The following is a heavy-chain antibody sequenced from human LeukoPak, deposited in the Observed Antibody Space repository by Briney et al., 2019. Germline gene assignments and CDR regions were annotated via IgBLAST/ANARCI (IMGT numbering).Heavy chain of an antibody. V-gene: IGHV4-4*07. D-gene: IGHD6-13*01. CDR1: VGSLSSYY. CDR2: IYTSGTT. J-gene: IGHJ4*02. Sequence: SETLSLTSTVSVGSLSSYYWNWIPQPAGKGLEWIGRIYTSGTTNSNPSLKSRVTMSVDTSENQFSLKLNSVTAADTAVYYCARAGDSTSPLDYWGQGTLVTVSS. CDR3: ARAGDSTSPLDY.